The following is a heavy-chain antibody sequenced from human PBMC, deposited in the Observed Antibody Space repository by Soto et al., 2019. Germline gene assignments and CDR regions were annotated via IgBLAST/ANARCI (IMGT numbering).Heavy chain of an antibody. V-gene: IGHV1-46*04. Sequence: QVQLVQSGAEVKKPGASVKVSCKASGYTFTSYYMHWVRQAPGQGLEWMGIISPSGGSTTYAQKLQGRVTMTRNTSTSTVDVELSSLSSDDTAVYYCARDHRVYYGSAGYSVDPWGQGTLVTFSS. CDR2: ISPSGGST. CDR1: GYTFTSYY. D-gene: IGHD3-10*01. J-gene: IGHJ5*02. CDR3: ARDHRVYYGSAGYSVDP.